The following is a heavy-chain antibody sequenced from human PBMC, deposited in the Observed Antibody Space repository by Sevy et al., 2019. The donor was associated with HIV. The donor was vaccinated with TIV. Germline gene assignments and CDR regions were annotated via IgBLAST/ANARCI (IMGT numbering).Heavy chain of an antibody. V-gene: IGHV3-7*01. CDR1: GFTFSPYW. J-gene: IGHJ4*02. CDR2: IRPDGSDK. Sequence: GGSLRLSCAASGFTFSPYWMTWVRQAPGKGQEWVANIRPDGSDKYYVDSVKGRFTISRDNAKNSLYLQMNSLRADDTAIYYCARGVGLDCWGQGALVTVSS. CDR3: ARGVGLDC. D-gene: IGHD1-26*01.